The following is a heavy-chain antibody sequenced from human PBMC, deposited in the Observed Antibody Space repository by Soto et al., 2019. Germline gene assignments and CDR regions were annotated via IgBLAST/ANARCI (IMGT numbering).Heavy chain of an antibody. Sequence: EVQLLESGGGLAQPGGSLRLSCAASGFTFSSYAMSWVRQAPGKGLEWVSSVNVDDSTYYANSVKGRFTISRDNSKNTVNLQMNSLRAEDTAVYYCAKNYYSDNCAQATLVTVSS. CDR3: AKNYYSDN. CDR1: GFTFSSYA. CDR2: VNVDDST. J-gene: IGHJ4*02. V-gene: IGHV3-23*01.